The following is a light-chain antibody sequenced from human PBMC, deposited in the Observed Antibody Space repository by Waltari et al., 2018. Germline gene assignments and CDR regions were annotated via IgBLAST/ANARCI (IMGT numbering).Light chain of an antibody. V-gene: IGKV4-1*01. CDR3: QQFYGTPT. CDR2: WAS. Sequence: IVLTQSPDFLAVSLGEMATFNCRSSPSVLSSSSHLTFLAWYQQKPGQPPVLLISWASTRKSGVPDRFSGCGAGTDVTLTISSRQAEVVADYFCQQFYGTPTFGQGTRLEIK. J-gene: IGKJ5*01. CDR1: PSVLSSSSHLTF.